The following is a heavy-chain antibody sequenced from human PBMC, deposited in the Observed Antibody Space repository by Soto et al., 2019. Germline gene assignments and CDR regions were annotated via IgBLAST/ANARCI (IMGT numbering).Heavy chain of an antibody. D-gene: IGHD3-10*01. CDR2: IGKNGRDI. CDR1: GFIFIEYE. J-gene: IGHJ6*02. V-gene: IGHV3-48*03. Sequence: GGSLRLSCEVSGFIFIEYEFNWVRQAPGKGLEWVSYIGKNGRDIYDADSVKGRFTISRDDDKSTLYLEMNSLRAEDTAVYYCVRAPGPMYYSMGAWGQGTMVTVSS. CDR3: VRAPGPMYYSMGA.